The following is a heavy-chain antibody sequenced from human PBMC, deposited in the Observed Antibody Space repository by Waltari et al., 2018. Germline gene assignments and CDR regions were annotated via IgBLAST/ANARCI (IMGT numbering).Heavy chain of an antibody. D-gene: IGHD2-2*01. CDR1: GYTFTRHY. CDR3: ARAASTYCSTTSCPGDY. V-gene: IGHV1-46*01. Sequence: QVQLVQSGAEVKEPGASVKVSCKASGYTFTRHYMHWVRQAPGQGLEWMGIINPRDDTKAYTQKFQGRVTMTRDTSTNTFYMELSSLRSEDTAVYYCARAASTYCSTTSCPGDYWGQGTLVTVSS. J-gene: IGHJ4*02. CDR2: INPRDDTK.